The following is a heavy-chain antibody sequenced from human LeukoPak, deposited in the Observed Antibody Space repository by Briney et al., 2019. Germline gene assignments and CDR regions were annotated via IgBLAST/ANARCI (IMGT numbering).Heavy chain of an antibody. J-gene: IGHJ4*02. CDR3: ARDRLYRGYSYGFDY. Sequence: SETLSLTCTVSGGSFSSGSYYWSWLRQPPGKGLEWIVYIYYSGSTNYNPSLKSRVTISVDTSKNQFSLKLSSVTAADTAVYYCARDRLYRGYSYGFDYWGQGTLVTVSS. CDR2: IYYSGST. CDR1: GGSFSSGSYY. D-gene: IGHD5-18*01. V-gene: IGHV4-61*01.